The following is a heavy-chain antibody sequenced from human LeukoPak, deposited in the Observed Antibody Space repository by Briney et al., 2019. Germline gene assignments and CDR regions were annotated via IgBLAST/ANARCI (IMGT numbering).Heavy chain of an antibody. J-gene: IGHJ4*02. CDR2: IYYSGST. Sequence: SETLSLTCTVSGGSISSYYWSWIRQPPGKGLEWIGYIYYSGSTNYSPSLKSRVTISVDTSKNQFSLKLSSVTAADKAVYYCARDRPGGSSFDYWGQGTLVTVSS. CDR3: ARDRPGGSSFDY. D-gene: IGHD3-16*01. V-gene: IGHV4-59*01. CDR1: GGSISSYY.